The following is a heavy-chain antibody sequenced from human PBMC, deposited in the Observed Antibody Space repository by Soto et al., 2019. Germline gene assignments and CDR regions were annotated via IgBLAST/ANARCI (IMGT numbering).Heavy chain of an antibody. CDR1: GYTFTSYG. CDR2: ISAYHGNT. V-gene: IGHV1-18*04. J-gene: IGHJ6*02. CDR3: AREITCRDSDFGSGPIYYYSGMDV. D-gene: IGHD3-3*01. Sequence: QGQLVQSGAEVKKPGASVKVSCKASGYTFTSYGISWVRQSPGQGLEWMGWISAYHGNTNYAQKLKGRVTMTTDTSTSIAYMELRSLRSDDTAVYYCAREITCRDSDFGSGPIYYYSGMDVRGQGTKVTGSS.